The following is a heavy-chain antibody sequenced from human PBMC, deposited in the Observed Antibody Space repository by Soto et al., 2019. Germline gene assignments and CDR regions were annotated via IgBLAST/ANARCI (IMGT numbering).Heavy chain of an antibody. CDR2: MWYDGSNE. Sequence: GGSLRLSCVMSGFTFSDYGMHWVRQAPGKGLEWVAVMWYDGSNEFYADSVKGRFTISRDNSKNTLYLQMHSLRAEDTAVYYCAKVLGYCISTSCPRGYYYGMDVWGQGTTVTVSS. J-gene: IGHJ6*02. V-gene: IGHV3-30*02. D-gene: IGHD2-2*01. CDR3: AKVLGYCISTSCPRGYYYGMDV. CDR1: GFTFSDYG.